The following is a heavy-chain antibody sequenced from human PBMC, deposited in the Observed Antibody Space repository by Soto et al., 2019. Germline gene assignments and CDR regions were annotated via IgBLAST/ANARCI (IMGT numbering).Heavy chain of an antibody. CDR1: GFTFGDYA. CDR2: IRSKAYGGTT. CDR3: TRVSVTMIVVVISFDAFDI. D-gene: IGHD3-22*01. V-gene: IGHV3-49*03. J-gene: IGHJ3*02. Sequence: GGSLRLSCTASGFTFGDYAMSWFRQAPGKGLEWVGFIRSKAYGGTTEYAASVKGRFTISRDDSKSIAYLQMNSLKTEDTAVYYCTRVSVTMIVVVISFDAFDIWGQGTMVTVSS.